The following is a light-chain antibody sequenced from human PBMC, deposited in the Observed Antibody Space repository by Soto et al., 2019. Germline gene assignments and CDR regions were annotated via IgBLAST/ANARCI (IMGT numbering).Light chain of an antibody. V-gene: IGKV1-39*01. CDR2: AAS. CDR3: QQTYTSVAT. Sequence: DIHVTHSPSSLSASVGDSVTLSCRTSQRVDSYIHWYQHQSGKPPKLLIYAASTLQDGVPSRFSGGGSGKAFSLIITGLQPGDSATYYCQQTYTSVATFGQGTKVEI. CDR1: QRVDSY. J-gene: IGKJ1*01.